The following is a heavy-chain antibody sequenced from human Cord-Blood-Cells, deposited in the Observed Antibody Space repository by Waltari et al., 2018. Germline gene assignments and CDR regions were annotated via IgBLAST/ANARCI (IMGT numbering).Heavy chain of an antibody. CDR1: GGSISSSSYY. Sequence: QLQLQESGPGLVKPSETLSLTCTVSGGSISSSSYYWGLIRQPTGKGLEWIGRIYYSVTTYYNPTLKSGVPISVDTSKNPVSLKRSSVTAADPAVYYCAILPGGDGDGGYWGQGTLVTVSS. J-gene: IGHJ4*02. CDR2: IYYSVTT. D-gene: IGHD3-16*01. V-gene: IGHV4-39*01. CDR3: AILPGGDGDGGY.